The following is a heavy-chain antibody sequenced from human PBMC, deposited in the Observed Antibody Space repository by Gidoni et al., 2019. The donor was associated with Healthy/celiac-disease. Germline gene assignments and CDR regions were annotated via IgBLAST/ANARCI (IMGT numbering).Heavy chain of an antibody. V-gene: IGHV6-1*01. CDR2: TYYRSKWYN. Sequence: QVQLQQSGPGLVKPSQTLSLTCAISGDSVSSNSAAWNWIRQSPSRGLEWLGRTYYRSKWYNDYAVSVKSRITINPDTSKNQFSLQLNSVTPEDTAVYYCARGVGYSSSWPPHGDGMDVWGQGTTVTVSS. CDR3: ARGVGYSSSWPPHGDGMDV. D-gene: IGHD6-13*01. CDR1: GDSVSSNSAA. J-gene: IGHJ6*02.